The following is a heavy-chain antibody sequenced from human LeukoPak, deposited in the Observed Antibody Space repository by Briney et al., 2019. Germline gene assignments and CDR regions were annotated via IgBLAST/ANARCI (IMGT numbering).Heavy chain of an antibody. D-gene: IGHD3-10*01. CDR1: GFTFSTYA. CDR3: AKGLSTMVRRVSPNFDY. Sequence: PGGSLRLSCAASGFTFSTYAMDWVRQAPGKGLEWVAVVSYDGSIKYYADSVKGRFTISRDNSKNTLYLQMNSLRAEDTAVYYCAKGLSTMVRRVSPNFDYWGQGTLVSVSS. J-gene: IGHJ4*02. V-gene: IGHV3-30-3*01. CDR2: VSYDGSIK.